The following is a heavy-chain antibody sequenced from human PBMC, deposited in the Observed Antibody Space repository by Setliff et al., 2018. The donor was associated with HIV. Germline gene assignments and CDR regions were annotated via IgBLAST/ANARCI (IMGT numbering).Heavy chain of an antibody. CDR1: GGSVSSPSYY. J-gene: IGHJ5*02. CDR3: ATCRHRPSNWFDP. Sequence: PSETLSLTCAVSGGSVSSPSYYWGWIRQPPGKGLEWIGSVYNSGITFKNPSLKSRVSISVDRSGNQFSLRLTYVTAADTAVYYCATCRHRPSNWFDPWGQGTVVTVSS. CDR2: VYNSGIT. V-gene: IGHV4-39*07.